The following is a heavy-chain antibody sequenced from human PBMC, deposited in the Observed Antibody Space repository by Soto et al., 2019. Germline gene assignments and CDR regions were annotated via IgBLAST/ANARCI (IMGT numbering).Heavy chain of an antibody. Sequence: ESGGGLVPLGGYRRLSCEASGFTFSSYWMTWVRQAPGKGLEWVANIKQDGSEKYYGASVKGRFTISRDNAKNSLFLEMKSLRAEDTAVYSCVRDRSGSYLEGFDFWGQGTLVSVSS. D-gene: IGHD1-26*01. CDR2: IKQDGSEK. CDR1: GFTFSSYW. J-gene: IGHJ4*02. V-gene: IGHV3-7*01. CDR3: VRDRSGSYLEGFDF.